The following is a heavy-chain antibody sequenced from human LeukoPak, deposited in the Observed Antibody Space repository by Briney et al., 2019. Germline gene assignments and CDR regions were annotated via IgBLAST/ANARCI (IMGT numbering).Heavy chain of an antibody. V-gene: IGHV3-30*18. CDR3: AKDRYYDSSGPGGFDY. Sequence: GGSLRLSCAASGSTFSSYGMHWVRQAPGKGLEWVAVISYDGSNKYYADSVKGRLTISRDNSKNTLYLQMNSLRAEDTAVYYCAKDRYYDSSGPGGFDYWGQGTLVTVSS. J-gene: IGHJ4*02. CDR1: GSTFSSYG. D-gene: IGHD3-22*01. CDR2: ISYDGSNK.